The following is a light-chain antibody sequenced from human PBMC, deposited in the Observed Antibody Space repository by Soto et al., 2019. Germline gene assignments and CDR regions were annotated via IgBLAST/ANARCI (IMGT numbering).Light chain of an antibody. Sequence: DLVMTQTPLSSPVTLGQPASISCRSSQSLLHSDGTTYLNWLHQRPGQPPRLLIYRVSKRFSGVPDRFSGSRAGTDFTLKISRVEAEDVGIYYCMQATKYPPYTFGQGTKLEI. J-gene: IGKJ2*01. CDR3: MQATKYPPYT. CDR1: QSLLHSDGTTY. V-gene: IGKV2-24*01. CDR2: RVS.